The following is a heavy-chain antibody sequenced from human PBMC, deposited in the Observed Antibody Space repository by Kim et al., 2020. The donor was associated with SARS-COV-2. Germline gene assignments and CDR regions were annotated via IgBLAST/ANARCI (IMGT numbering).Heavy chain of an antibody. CDR1: GFTFSNAW. Sequence: GGSLRLSCAASGFTFSNAWMSWVRQAPGKGLEWVGRIKSKTDGGTTDYAAPVKGRFTISRDDSKNTLYVIMKSLKTEDTAVYFCSTVRGRYTSFGIPTYWYFDLWGRGTLVTVSS. D-gene: IGHD1-26*01. CDR2: IKSKTDGGTT. CDR3: STVRGRYTSFGIPTYWYFDL. J-gene: IGHJ2*01. V-gene: IGHV3-15*01.